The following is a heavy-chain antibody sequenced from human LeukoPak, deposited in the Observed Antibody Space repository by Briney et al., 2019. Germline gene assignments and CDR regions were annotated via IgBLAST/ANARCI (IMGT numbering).Heavy chain of an antibody. CDR3: AKAEYYYDSSGYRYYYYGMDV. J-gene: IGHJ6*02. V-gene: IGHV1-69*13. D-gene: IGHD3-22*01. Sequence: SVKVSCKASGGTFSSYAISWVRQAPGQGLEWMGGIIPIFGTANYAQKFQGRVTITADESTSTAYMELSSLRSEDTAVYYCAKAEYYYDSSGYRYYYYGMDVWGQGTTVTVSS. CDR1: GGTFSSYA. CDR2: IIPIFGTA.